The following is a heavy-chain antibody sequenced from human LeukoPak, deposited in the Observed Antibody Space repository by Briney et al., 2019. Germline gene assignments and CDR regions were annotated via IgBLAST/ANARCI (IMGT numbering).Heavy chain of an antibody. Sequence: PGGSLRLSCAASGFTFNTYAMSWVRQAPGKGLEWVSDINWNGGSTGYADSVKGRFTISRDNAKNSLYLQMNSLRAEDTALYYCARKWELLGHWSFGSFDYWGQGTLVTVPS. J-gene: IGHJ4*02. D-gene: IGHD1-26*01. CDR1: GFTFNTYA. V-gene: IGHV3-20*04. CDR3: ARKWELLGHWSFGSFDY. CDR2: INWNGGST.